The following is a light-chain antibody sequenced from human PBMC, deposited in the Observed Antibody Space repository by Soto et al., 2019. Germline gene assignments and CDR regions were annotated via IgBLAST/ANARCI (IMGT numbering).Light chain of an antibody. CDR2: EVT. CDR1: SSDVGDYPY. J-gene: IGLJ2*01. Sequence: QSALTQPASVSGSPGQSITISCTGTSSDVGDYPYVSWYQQHPGKAPKLIISEVTYRPSGISNRFSGSKSGNTASLTISGLQAEDEADYYCSSYSTRSTLEVFGGGTKLTVL. V-gene: IGLV2-14*01. CDR3: SSYSTRSTLEV.